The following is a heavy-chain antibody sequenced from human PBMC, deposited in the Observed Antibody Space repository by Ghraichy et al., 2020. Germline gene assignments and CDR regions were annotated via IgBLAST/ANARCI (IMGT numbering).Heavy chain of an antibody. J-gene: IGHJ6*03. Sequence: AVISYDGNYQYYADSVKGRFTISRDNSNNTQSLQMNSLRAEDSAVYYCARGSISGTWGYHMDVWGKGAAVPGSS. D-gene: IGHD6-25*01. CDR2: ISYDGNYQ. V-gene: IGHV3-30*01. CDR3: ARGSISGTWGYHMDV.